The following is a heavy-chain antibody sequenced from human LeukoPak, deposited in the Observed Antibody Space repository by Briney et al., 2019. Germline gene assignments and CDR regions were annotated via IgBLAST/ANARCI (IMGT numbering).Heavy chain of an antibody. CDR2: INHSGST. Sequence: SETLSLTCAVYGGSFSGYYWSWIRQPPGKGLEWIGEINHSGSTDYNPSLKSRVTISVDTSKNQFSLKLSSVTAADTAVYYCARGRTEYGGNAQVGLPAFDYWGQGTLVTVSS. V-gene: IGHV4-34*01. D-gene: IGHD4-23*01. CDR1: GGSFSGYY. J-gene: IGHJ4*02. CDR3: ARGRTEYGGNAQVGLPAFDY.